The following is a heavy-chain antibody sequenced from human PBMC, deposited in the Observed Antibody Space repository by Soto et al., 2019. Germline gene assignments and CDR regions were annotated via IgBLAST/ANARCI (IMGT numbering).Heavy chain of an antibody. D-gene: IGHD2-21*01. J-gene: IGHJ3*02. V-gene: IGHV4-59*11. Sequence: QVQLQESGPGLVKPSETLSLTCTVAGGSLPDHYWNWFRQSPGKGLHWIGYVYYSGGTNYNPSLKSRVTMSVDTSKNQFSLNLRSVTAADTAVYYCARGNDWKSSTFDIWGQGTMVSVSS. CDR2: VYYSGGT. CDR3: ARGNDWKSSTFDI. CDR1: GGSLPDHY.